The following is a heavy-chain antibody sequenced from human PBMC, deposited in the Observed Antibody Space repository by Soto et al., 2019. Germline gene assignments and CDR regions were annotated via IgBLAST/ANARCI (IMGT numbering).Heavy chain of an antibody. J-gene: IGHJ6*02. D-gene: IGHD1-26*01. CDR3: ARVFRSPYYYYGMDV. V-gene: IGHV3-48*03. CDR1: GFTFSTYE. CDR2: IGSSGRPI. Sequence: EVQLVESGGGLVQPGGSLRLSCAASGFTFSTYEINWVRQAPGKGLEWVSYIGSSGRPIYYADSVKGRFTISRDNAKNSLYLQMNTRRPEDTAVYYWARVFRSPYYYYGMDVWGQGTTVTVSS.